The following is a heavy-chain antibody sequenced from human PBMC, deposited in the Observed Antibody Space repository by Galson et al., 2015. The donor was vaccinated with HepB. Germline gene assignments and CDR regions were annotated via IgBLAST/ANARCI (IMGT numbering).Heavy chain of an antibody. V-gene: IGHV1-3*01. J-gene: IGHJ4*02. CDR1: GYTFTDHL. CDR2: INAGSGNT. D-gene: IGHD1-26*01. CDR3: ARGWVDY. Sequence: SVKVSCKASGYTFTDHLIHWVRQAPGQRLEWMGWINAGSGNTHYSQTFQGRVTITSDTSASTAYMELSSLRSEDTAVYYCARGWVDYWGQGTLVTVSS.